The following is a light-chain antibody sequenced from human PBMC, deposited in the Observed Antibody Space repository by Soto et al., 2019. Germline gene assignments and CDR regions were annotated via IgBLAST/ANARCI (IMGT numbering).Light chain of an antibody. CDR2: DAS. J-gene: IGKJ4*01. Sequence: DIQMTQSPSTLSASLGDRVTITCRASQTISTWLSCYQQKPGKAPKLLIHDASSLESGVPSRFSGSGSGTEFTLTISSLQPDDFASYYCQQYNDYPLTFGGGTKVDIK. V-gene: IGKV1-5*01. CDR3: QQYNDYPLT. CDR1: QTISTW.